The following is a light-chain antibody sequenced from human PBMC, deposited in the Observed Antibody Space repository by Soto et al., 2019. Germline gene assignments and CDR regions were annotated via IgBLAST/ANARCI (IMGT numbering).Light chain of an antibody. CDR2: TGS. CDR1: QGISNW. CDR3: QQSNSFPLT. J-gene: IGKJ4*01. Sequence: DVPMTQSPSSVSASVGDRVSITCRASQGISNWLAWYQQKPGRAPKLLSYTGSSLQSGVPSRFSGTGSGTDFTLTISSLQPEDVATYYCQQSNSFPLTFGGGTKVEIK. V-gene: IGKV1-12*01.